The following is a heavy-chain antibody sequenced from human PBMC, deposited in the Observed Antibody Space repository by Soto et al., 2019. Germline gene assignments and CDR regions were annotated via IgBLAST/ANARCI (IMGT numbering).Heavy chain of an antibody. Sequence: GESLKISCRGSGYNYNLHWISWVRQKPGRGLEWMGIIYPGDSDTRYNPSFQSQVTISVDKSINTAYLQWDSLEASDTATYYCARHLRSYVFFQYYYGIDVWGQGSTVTVS. CDR1: GYNYNLHW. CDR3: ARHLRSYVFFQYYYGIDV. J-gene: IGHJ6*02. V-gene: IGHV5-51*01. D-gene: IGHD3-16*01. CDR2: IYPGDSDT.